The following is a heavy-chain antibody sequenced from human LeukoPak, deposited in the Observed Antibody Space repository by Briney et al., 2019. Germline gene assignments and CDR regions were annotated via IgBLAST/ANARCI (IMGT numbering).Heavy chain of an antibody. Sequence: SVKVSCKASGGTFSSYAISWVRQAPGQGLEWMGGIIPIFGTANYAQKFQGRVTITADESTSTAYMELSSLRSEDTAVYYCARVMWMGWYFDSWGQGTLVTVSS. CDR3: ARVMWMGWYFDS. D-gene: IGHD5-12*01. V-gene: IGHV1-69*13. CDR1: GGTFSSYA. CDR2: IIPIFGTA. J-gene: IGHJ4*02.